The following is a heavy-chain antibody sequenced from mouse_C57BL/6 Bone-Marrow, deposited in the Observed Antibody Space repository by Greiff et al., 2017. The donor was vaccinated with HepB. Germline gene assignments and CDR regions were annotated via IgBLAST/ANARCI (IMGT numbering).Heavy chain of an antibody. V-gene: IGHV1-22*01. CDR1: GYTFTDYN. D-gene: IGHD1-1*01. CDR3: VYGSSYGYFDY. J-gene: IGHJ2*01. CDR2: INPNNGGT. Sequence: VQLQQSGPELVKPGASVKMSCKASGYTFTDYNMHWVKQSHGKSLEWIGYINPNNGGTSYNQKFKGKATLTVNKSSSTAYMELRSLTSEDSAVYYCVYGSSYGYFDYWGQGTTLTVSS.